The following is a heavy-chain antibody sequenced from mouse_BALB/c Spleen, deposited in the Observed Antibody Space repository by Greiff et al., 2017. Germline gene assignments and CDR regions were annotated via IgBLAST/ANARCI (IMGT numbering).Heavy chain of an antibody. V-gene: IGHV14-1*02. Sequence: VQLQQSGAELVRPGALVKLSCKASGFNIKDYYMHWVKQRPEQGLEWIGWIDPENGNTIYDPKFQGKASITADTSSNTAYLQLSSLTSEDTSVYYCARRGNWYFDVWGAGTTVTVSS. CDR3: ARRGNWYFDV. J-gene: IGHJ1*01. CDR1: GFNIKDYY. CDR2: IDPENGNT.